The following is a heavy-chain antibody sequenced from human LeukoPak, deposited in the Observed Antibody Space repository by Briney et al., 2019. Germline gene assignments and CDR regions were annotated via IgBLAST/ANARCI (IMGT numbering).Heavy chain of an antibody. CDR2: IKQDGSEK. CDR3: ARVTGFGELLNDY. Sequence: GGSLRLSCAASGFTFSSYWMSWVRQAPGKGLEWVANIKQDGSEKYYVDSVKGRFTISRDNAKNSLYLQMNSLRAEDTAVYYCARVTGFGELLNDYWGQGTLVTVSS. V-gene: IGHV3-7*01. D-gene: IGHD3-10*01. CDR1: GFTFSSYW. J-gene: IGHJ4*02.